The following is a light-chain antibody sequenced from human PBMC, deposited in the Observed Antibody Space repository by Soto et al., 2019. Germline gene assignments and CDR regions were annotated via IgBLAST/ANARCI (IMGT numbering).Light chain of an antibody. Sequence: DIQMTQSPSTLSASVGDRVTIACRASQSISRWLAGYQQKPGKAPKLLIYTASTLASGVPLRFSGSGSGTEFTLTISSLQPDDFATYYCQQYNSYSVTFGQGTRVEI. CDR2: TAS. CDR3: QQYNSYSVT. CDR1: QSISRW. J-gene: IGKJ1*01. V-gene: IGKV1-5*03.